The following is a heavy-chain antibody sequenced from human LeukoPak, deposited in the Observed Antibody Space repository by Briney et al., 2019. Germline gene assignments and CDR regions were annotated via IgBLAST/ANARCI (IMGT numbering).Heavy chain of an antibody. V-gene: IGHV3-30*03. J-gene: IGHJ6*02. CDR1: GFTFSRHG. CDR3: ARDTYFYNSSAFYHYYYGMDV. D-gene: IGHD3-22*01. CDR2: IGDTGRAK. Sequence: GGSLRLSCAASGFTFSRHGMHWVRQAPGKGLEWVAVIGDTGRAKYYADSVEGRFTASRDNSKNTLYLEMNSLRYDDTALYYCARDTYFYNSSAFYHYYYGMDVWGQGTTVTVSS.